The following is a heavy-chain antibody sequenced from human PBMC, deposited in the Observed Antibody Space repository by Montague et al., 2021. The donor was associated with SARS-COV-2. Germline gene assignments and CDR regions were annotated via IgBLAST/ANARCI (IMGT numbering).Heavy chain of an antibody. V-gene: IGHV4-59*12. CDR3: ARSHDDTGYFLVEF. CDR2: IYYSGIT. D-gene: IGHD5-12*01. J-gene: IGHJ1*01. Sequence: SETLSLTCTVSGGSFSGYYWSWIRQPPGKGLEWIGYIYYSGITNYNPSLKSRITISADMSKSQFSLEVSSVTAADTAVYYCARSHDDTGYFLVEFWGQGALVTVSS. CDR1: GGSFSGYY.